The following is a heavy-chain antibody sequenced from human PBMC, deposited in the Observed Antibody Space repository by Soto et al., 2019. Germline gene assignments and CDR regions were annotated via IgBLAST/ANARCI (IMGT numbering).Heavy chain of an antibody. Sequence: QVQLVQSGAEVKKPGASVKVSCKASGYTFNSYYLHWVRQAPGQGLEWMGIFNLSGGSTNYPQKLQGSGTLTRDTSTSTVYMELSSLRSEDTAIYYCARGGYDWYFDLWGRGTLVTVSS. CDR2: FNLSGGST. CDR1: GYTFNSYY. V-gene: IGHV1-46*02. D-gene: IGHD5-18*01. J-gene: IGHJ2*01. CDR3: ARGGYDWYFDL.